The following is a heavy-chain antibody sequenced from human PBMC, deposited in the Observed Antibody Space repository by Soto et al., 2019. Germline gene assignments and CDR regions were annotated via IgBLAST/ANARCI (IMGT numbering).Heavy chain of an antibody. CDR3: AKRPDTAVHWGFDY. CDR2: IYHRGNT. Sequence: SETLSLTCTVSGASIRSDSWWSWVRQSPGKGLELVGEIYHRGNTNYNPSLKSRVAISVDKSKNQFSLKLSSLTAADTAVYYCAKRPDTAVHWGFDYWGQGTLVTVS. D-gene: IGHD5-18*01. V-gene: IGHV4-4*02. CDR1: GASIRSDSW. J-gene: IGHJ4*02.